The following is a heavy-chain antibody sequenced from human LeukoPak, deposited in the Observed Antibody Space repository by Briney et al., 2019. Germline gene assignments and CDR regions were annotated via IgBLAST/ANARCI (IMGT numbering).Heavy chain of an antibody. J-gene: IGHJ4*02. V-gene: IGHV1-24*01. Sequence: ASVKVSCKVSGYTLTELSMHWVRQAPGKGLEWMGGFDPEDGETIYAQKFQGRVTMTEDTSTDTAYMELSSLRSEDTAVYYCARDGPPDSGSYRVFDYWGQGTLVTVSS. CDR2: FDPEDGET. D-gene: IGHD1-26*01. CDR3: ARDGPPDSGSYRVFDY. CDR1: GYTLTELS.